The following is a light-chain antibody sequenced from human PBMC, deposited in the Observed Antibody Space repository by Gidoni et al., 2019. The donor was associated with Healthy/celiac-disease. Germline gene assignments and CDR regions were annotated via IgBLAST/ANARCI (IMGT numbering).Light chain of an antibody. Sequence: HPVRTLPSSPTPSPLASPRSTSTLRRGINVGTYRIYWYQQKPGSLPRYLLGYKSDSDKQQGTGGPSRFSGSKDASNKAGLLIISGLQSEDEADYYCAIWDSSTVWVFGGGTKLTVL. V-gene: IGLV5-39*01. J-gene: IGLJ3*02. CDR2: YKSDSDK. CDR3: AIWDSSTVWV. CDR1: RGINVGTYR.